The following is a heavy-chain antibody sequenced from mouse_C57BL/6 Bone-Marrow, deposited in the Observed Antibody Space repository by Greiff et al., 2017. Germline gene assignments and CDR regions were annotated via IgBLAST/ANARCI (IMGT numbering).Heavy chain of an antibody. CDR3: GAMDD. CDR2: IDPVTGNT. J-gene: IGHJ4*01. Sequence: VQLQQSVAELVRPGASVKLSCTASGFNIKNTSMHWVKQRPEQGLEWIGRIDPVTGNTKYAPTFQGKATITADTSSNTAYLQLSSLTSEDTAIYYCGAMDDWGQGTSVTVSS. V-gene: IGHV14-3*01. CDR1: GFNIKNTS.